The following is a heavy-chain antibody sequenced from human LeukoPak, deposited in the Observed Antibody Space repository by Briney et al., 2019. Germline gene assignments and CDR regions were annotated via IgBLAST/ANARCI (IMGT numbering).Heavy chain of an antibody. CDR3: ARPGASSPGNWFAS. V-gene: IGHV1-3*04. J-gene: IGHJ5*01. D-gene: IGHD6-13*01. CDR2: IDTANGNT. Sequence: ASVKVSCKASGYTFTNHAMHWVRQAPGQGLEWMGWIDTANGNTKYLQKFQGRVTITRDTSARIVYMELSSLRFKDTAVYYCARPGASSPGNWFASWGQGTLVTVSS. CDR1: GYTFTNHA.